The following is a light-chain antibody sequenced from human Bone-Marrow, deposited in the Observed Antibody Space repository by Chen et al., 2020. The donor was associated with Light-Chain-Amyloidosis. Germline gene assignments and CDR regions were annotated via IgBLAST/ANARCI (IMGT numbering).Light chain of an antibody. CDR3: QSADSSGTYEVI. CDR2: RDS. J-gene: IGLJ2*01. Sequence: SYELTQPTSVSVSPGQTARLTCSGDDLPTKYAYWYQQKPGQAPVLVIHRDSERPSGISERCSGSSSGTTATLTISGVQAEDEADYHGQSADSSGTYEVIFGGGTKLTVL. V-gene: IGLV3-25*03. CDR1: DLPTKY.